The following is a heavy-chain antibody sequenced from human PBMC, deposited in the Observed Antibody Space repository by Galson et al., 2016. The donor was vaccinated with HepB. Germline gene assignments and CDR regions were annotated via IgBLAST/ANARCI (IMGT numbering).Heavy chain of an antibody. CDR1: GDSINTNSW. D-gene: IGHD2-15*01. V-gene: IGHV4-4*02. CDR2: IYHIGTA. CDR3: AGHTLVVVDSTGRYAFDI. J-gene: IGHJ3*02. Sequence: SETLSLTCAVSGDSINTNSWWNWVRQPPGTGLEWIGAIYHIGTATYNPSPKSQVTISVDRSKNQFSLTLTSVTAAGSTIYYCAGHTLVVVDSTGRYAFDIWGHGTLVTVSS.